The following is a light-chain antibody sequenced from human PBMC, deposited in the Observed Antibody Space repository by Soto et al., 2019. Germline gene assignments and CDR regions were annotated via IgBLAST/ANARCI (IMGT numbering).Light chain of an antibody. CDR3: QHYGSSMYT. CDR2: GAS. CDR1: QSLSSSY. V-gene: IGKV3-20*01. J-gene: IGKJ2*01. Sequence: EIVLTQSPDTLSLAPGDTATLSCRASQSLSSSYLAWYQQRPGQAPRLLIYGASSRATGIPDRFRGSGSGTDFTLTISRLEPEDFAVYYCQHYGSSMYTFGQGTKVDIK.